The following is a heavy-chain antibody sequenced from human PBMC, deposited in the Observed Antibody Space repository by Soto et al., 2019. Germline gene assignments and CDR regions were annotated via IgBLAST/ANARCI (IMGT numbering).Heavy chain of an antibody. CDR2: IYWNDDK. J-gene: IGHJ5*02. Sequence: QITLKESGPALVKPTQTLTLTCTFSGFSLTTSGVGVGWIRQPPGKALEWLALIYWNDDKLYSPSLKSRITITKDTSKNQVVLTVTNMDPVDTATDYCAHRRGFGELLSWGQGALVTVSS. CDR3: AHRRGFGELLS. CDR1: GFSLTTSGVG. V-gene: IGHV2-5*01. D-gene: IGHD3-10*01.